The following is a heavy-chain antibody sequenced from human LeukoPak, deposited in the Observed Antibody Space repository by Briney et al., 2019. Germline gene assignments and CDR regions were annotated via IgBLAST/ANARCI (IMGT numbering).Heavy chain of an antibody. D-gene: IGHD2-2*01. CDR2: IDPSDGST. V-gene: IGHV1-46*01. CDR1: GYTFSSYY. Sequence: GASVKVSCKASGYTFSSYYMHWVRQAPGQGLEWMGVIDPSDGSTTYVQEFQGRVTMTRDTSTSTVYMDLSSLRSEDTAIYYCAKDSQRGSRNYFDYWGQGSLVTVSS. CDR3: AKDSQRGSRNYFDY. J-gene: IGHJ4*02.